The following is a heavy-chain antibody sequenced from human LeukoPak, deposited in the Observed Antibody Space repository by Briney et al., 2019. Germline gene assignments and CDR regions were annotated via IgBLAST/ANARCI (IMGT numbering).Heavy chain of an antibody. CDR2: INPDSGFT. Sequence: ASVKVSCKASGYKFTDDYMHWVRQAPGQGLEFMGWINPDSGFTNYAQKFKGRVTMTRDTSISTAYMELSRLRSDDTAVYYCARGTLGYCSSTSCYGAHYFDYWGQGTLVTVSS. CDR1: GYKFTDDY. J-gene: IGHJ4*02. V-gene: IGHV1-2*02. D-gene: IGHD2-2*01. CDR3: ARGTLGYCSSTSCYGAHYFDY.